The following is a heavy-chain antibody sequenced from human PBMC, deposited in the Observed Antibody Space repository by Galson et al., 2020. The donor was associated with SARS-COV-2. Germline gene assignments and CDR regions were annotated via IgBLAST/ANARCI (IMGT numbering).Heavy chain of an antibody. CDR2: IYYSGST. V-gene: IGHV4-59*01. Sequence: ASETLSLTCTVSGGSISSYYWSWIRQPPGKQLEWIGHIYYSGSTNYNPSLKSRVIISVDTSKNQFSLKLSSVTAADTAVYYCARGSSGYYYGWCQGTLVTVSS. D-gene: IGHD3-22*01. J-gene: IGHJ4*02. CDR1: GGSISSYY. CDR3: ARGSSGYYYG.